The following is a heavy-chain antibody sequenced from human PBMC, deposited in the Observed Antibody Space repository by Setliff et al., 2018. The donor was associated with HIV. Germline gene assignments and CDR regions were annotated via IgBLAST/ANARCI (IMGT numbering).Heavy chain of an antibody. V-gene: IGHV3-49*03. CDR2: IRSLVFDETT. Sequence: GGSLRLSCTASGISFGDYAMSWFRQAPGKGLEWVGFIRSLVFDETTEYAAYVKGRFSISRDDSKGIAYLQLNSLSAEDTAVYFCAKGQDGLRYNWFDPWGQGTLVTVSS. CDR1: GISFGDYA. CDR3: AKGQDGLRYNWFDP. J-gene: IGHJ5*02.